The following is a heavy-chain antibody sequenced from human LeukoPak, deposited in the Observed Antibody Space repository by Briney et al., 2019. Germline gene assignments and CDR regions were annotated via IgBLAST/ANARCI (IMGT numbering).Heavy chain of an antibody. Sequence: ASVKVSCKASGYTFTNYDINWVRQDTGQGLEWMGYMNPNSGNSAYAQKFQGRVTITTDASISTASMELSGVRSEDTALYYCAREGLDYWGQGTLVTVSS. CDR2: MNPNSGNS. CDR1: GYTFTNYD. V-gene: IGHV1-8*01. J-gene: IGHJ4*02. CDR3: AREGLDY.